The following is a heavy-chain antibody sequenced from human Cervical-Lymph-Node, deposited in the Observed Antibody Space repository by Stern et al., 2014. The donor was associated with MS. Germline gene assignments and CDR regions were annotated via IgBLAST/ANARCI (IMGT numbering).Heavy chain of an antibody. CDR2: IKRKISGGTA. D-gene: IGHD4-11*01. V-gene: IGHV3-15*01. J-gene: IGHJ3*02. Sequence: EVQLLESGGGLVKPGGSLRLSCAASGLPFKDPWLSWVRQAPGKGLEWVCRIKRKISGGTADYAPPVKGRFTISRDDSKDTLFLEMNSLKTEDTAVYYCATDDYLNLRGPLGIYDPFDIWGQGTMVTVSS. CDR3: ATDDYLNLRGPLGIYDPFDI. CDR1: GLPFKDPW.